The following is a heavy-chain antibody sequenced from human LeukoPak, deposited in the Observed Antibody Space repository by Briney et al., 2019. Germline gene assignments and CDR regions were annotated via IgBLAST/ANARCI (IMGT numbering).Heavy chain of an antibody. CDR2: INPNSGDT. CDR1: GYTFTGYY. V-gene: IGHV1-2*04. CDR3: ARETATNPSQFDY. J-gene: IGHJ4*02. Sequence: ASVKVSCEASGYTFTGYYMHWVRQAPGQGLEWMGWINPNSGDTSYAQKFQGWVTMTRDTSISAVYMELSSLTSDDTAVYYRARETATNPSQFDYWGQGTLVTVSS. D-gene: IGHD5-24*01.